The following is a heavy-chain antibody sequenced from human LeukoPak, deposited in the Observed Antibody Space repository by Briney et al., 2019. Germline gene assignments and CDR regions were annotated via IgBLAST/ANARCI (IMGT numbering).Heavy chain of an antibody. CDR1: GFTFSSYS. CDR2: ISSSSGYI. D-gene: IGHD2/OR15-2a*01. CDR3: ARDFQPVDY. Sequence: GGSLRLSCAASGFTFSSYSMNWVRQTPGKGLEWVSSISSSSGYIYYADSVKGRFTISRDNAKNSLYLQMNSLRAEDTAVYYCARDFQPVDYWGQGTLVTVSS. J-gene: IGHJ4*02. V-gene: IGHV3-21*01.